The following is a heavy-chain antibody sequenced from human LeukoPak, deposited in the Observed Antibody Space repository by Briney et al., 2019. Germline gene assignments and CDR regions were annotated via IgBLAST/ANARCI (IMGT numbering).Heavy chain of an antibody. J-gene: IGHJ5*02. CDR2: ISSSSSTI. CDR1: GFTFSSYS. CDR3: ASHDPYYDFWSGPNWFDP. D-gene: IGHD3-3*01. V-gene: IGHV3-48*01. Sequence: AGGSLRLSCAASGFTFSSYSMNWVRQAPGKGLEWVSYISSSSSTIYYADSVKGRFTISRDNAKNSLYLQMNSLRAEDTAVYYCASHDPYYDFWSGPNWFDPWGQGTLVTVSS.